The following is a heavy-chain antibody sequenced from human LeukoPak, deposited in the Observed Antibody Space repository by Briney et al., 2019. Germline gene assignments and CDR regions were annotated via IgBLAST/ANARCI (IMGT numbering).Heavy chain of an antibody. CDR3: ARAGYDFWSGYYGYFDY. D-gene: IGHD3-3*01. CDR1: GFTFSDYY. Sequence: GGSLRLSCAASGFTFSDYYMSWIRQAPGKGLEWVSYISSSGSTIYYGDSVKGRFTISRDNAKNSLYLQMNSPRAEDTAVYYCARAGYDFWSGYYGYFDYWGQGTLVTVSS. V-gene: IGHV3-11*04. J-gene: IGHJ4*02. CDR2: ISSSGSTI.